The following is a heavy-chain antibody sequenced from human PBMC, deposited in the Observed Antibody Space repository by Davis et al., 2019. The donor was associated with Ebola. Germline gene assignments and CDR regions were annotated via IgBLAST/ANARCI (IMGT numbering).Heavy chain of an antibody. CDR2: IYYSGST. J-gene: IGHJ6*02. CDR1: GGSISSSSYF. Sequence: MPSETLSLTCTVSGGSISSSSYFWGWIRQPPGKGLEWLGSIYYSGSTYYNPSLKSRVTISVDTSKNQFSLKVSSVTAADTAVYYCAMNGMDVWGQGITVTVSS. V-gene: IGHV4-39*01. CDR3: AMNGMDV.